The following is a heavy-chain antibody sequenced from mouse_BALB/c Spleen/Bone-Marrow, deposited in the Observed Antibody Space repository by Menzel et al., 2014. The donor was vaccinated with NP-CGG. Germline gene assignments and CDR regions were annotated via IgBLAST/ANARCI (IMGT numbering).Heavy chain of an antibody. CDR1: GYTFTGYW. CDR3: TRSNYGYWYFDV. Sequence: QVQLKQSGTELVKPGASVKLSCKASGYTFTGYWIHWVKQGPGQGLEWIGEIHPSNGRTNYSEKFKTKATLTVDKSSSTAHMQLSSLTSEDSAVYYCTRSNYGYWYFDVWGAGTTVTVSS. J-gene: IGHJ1*01. CDR2: IHPSNGRT. V-gene: IGHV1S81*02. D-gene: IGHD1-1*01.